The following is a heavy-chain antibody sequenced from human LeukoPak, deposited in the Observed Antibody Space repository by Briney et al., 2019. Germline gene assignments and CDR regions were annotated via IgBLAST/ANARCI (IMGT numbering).Heavy chain of an antibody. CDR3: ARKAPKKGWFDP. CDR1: GGSNNSYY. J-gene: IGHJ5*02. Sequence: PSETLSLTCTVSGGSNNSYYWSWIRQPPGKGLEWIGYTHPSGNSNYSPSLKSRVTISIDTSRNQFSLQLSSVTAADTAVYYCARKAPKKGWFDPWGQGTLVTVSS. CDR2: THPSGNS. V-gene: IGHV4-4*09.